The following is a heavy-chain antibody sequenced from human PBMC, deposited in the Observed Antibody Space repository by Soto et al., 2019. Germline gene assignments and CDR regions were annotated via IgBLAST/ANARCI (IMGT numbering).Heavy chain of an antibody. J-gene: IGHJ6*03. CDR2: IKQDGSEQ. CDR1: GFTFSSYW. V-gene: IGHV3-7*01. CDR3: ARDSGGYHTNYYMDV. D-gene: IGHD3-22*01. Sequence: GGSLRLSCAASGFTFSSYWMSWVRQAPGKGLEWVANIKQDGSEQYYVDSVKGRFTISRDNAKNSLYLQMNSLRAEDTAVYYCARDSGGYHTNYYMDVWGKGTAVTVSS.